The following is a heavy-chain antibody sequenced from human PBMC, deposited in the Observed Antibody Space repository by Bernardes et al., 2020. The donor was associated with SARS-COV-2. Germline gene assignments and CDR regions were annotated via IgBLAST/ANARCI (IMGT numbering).Heavy chain of an antibody. CDR2: INHRGRT. D-gene: IGHD4-17*01. V-gene: IGHV4-34*01. CDR3: ARVHYGAAGSEYYGMDV. CDR1: GGSFSDYY. Sequence: SETLSLTCAVYGGSFSDYYWTWIRQSPGKGLEWIGEINHRGRTNYNPSLTSRITISVDTSKNQFSLKVTSVTAADTAVYFCARVHYGAAGSEYYGMDVWGQGTTVTVFS. J-gene: IGHJ6*02.